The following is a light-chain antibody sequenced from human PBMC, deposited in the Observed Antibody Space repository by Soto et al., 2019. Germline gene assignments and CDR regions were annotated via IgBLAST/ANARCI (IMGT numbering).Light chain of an antibody. CDR1: QSISRF. Sequence: DIQMTQSPSSLSASVGDRVTISCRASQSISRFLNWYQQKPGKAPKLLIYTSSNLQSGVPSRFSGGGSGTDFNRTISGLQPEEFATYYCQQSYSDVTFGGGTKVEI. CDR3: QQSYSDVT. J-gene: IGKJ4*01. V-gene: IGKV1-39*01. CDR2: TSS.